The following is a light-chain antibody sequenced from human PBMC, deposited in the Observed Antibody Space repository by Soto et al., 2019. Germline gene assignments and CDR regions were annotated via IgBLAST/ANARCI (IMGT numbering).Light chain of an antibody. Sequence: SALTQPRSVSGSPGQSVTISCTGTSSDVAAYDYVTWYQQHPGKAPKLMIYDVTKRPSGVPDRFSGSRSGNTASLTISGLQAEDEADYYCCSYAGSYSFYVFGSGTKV. J-gene: IGLJ1*01. V-gene: IGLV2-11*01. CDR2: DVT. CDR1: SSDVAAYDY. CDR3: CSYAGSYSFYV.